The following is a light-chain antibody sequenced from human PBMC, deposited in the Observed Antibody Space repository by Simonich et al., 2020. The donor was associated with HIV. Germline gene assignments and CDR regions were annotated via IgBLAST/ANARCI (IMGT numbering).Light chain of an antibody. Sequence: DIVMTQSPDSLAVSLGERATINCKSSQSVLHTSNNKNYLAWYQQKPGQPPKLLLYWASTRESGVPDRFRGSGSGTLFTLTISSLQAEDVAVYYCQQYYSTPLTFGGGTKVEIK. J-gene: IGKJ4*01. V-gene: IGKV4-1*01. CDR2: WAS. CDR3: QQYYSTPLT. CDR1: QSVLHTSNNKNY.